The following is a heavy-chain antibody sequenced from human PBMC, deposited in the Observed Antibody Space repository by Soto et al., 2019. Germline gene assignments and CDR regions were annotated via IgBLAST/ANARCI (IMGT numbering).Heavy chain of an antibody. CDR3: ATPCNGHDFLFDF. Sequence: QVQLVQSGAEVRKPGSSVKVSCKASRGTFSSNSFSWVRQAPGQGFEYMGGIIPTFGAANYAQRFKDRVTFTADESTTTDYMELSSLKPEDTAVYYCATPCNGHDFLFDFGGQGTLVTVSS. CDR2: IIPTFGAA. V-gene: IGHV1-69*01. CDR1: RGTFSSNS. D-gene: IGHD5-12*01. J-gene: IGHJ4*02.